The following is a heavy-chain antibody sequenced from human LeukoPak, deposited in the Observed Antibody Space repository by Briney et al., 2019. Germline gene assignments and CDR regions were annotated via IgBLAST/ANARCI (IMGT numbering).Heavy chain of an antibody. CDR1: GGSISSYY. Sequence: SETLSLTCTVSGGSISSYYWSWIRQPPGKGLEWIGYIYYSGSTNYNPSLKSRVTISGDTAKNQFSLKLSSVTAADTAVYYCARDRGSGSIFDYWGQGTLVTVSS. D-gene: IGHD3-10*01. CDR3: ARDRGSGSIFDY. J-gene: IGHJ4*02. V-gene: IGHV4-59*01. CDR2: IYYSGST.